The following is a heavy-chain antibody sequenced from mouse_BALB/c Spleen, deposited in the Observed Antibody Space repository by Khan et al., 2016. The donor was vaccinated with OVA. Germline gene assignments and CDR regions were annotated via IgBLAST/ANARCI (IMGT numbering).Heavy chain of an antibody. CDR3: AESNYYGRSLYAMDY. Sequence: DLVKPGASVTLSCKASGYTFTSYWINWIRQRPGQGLKWIGQIAPGSGSNYYSEIFKGRTTLTVVTSSRAVYIKLSTLSSEDSAVSFCAESNYYGRSLYAMDYWGQGTSVTVSS. CDR1: GYTFTSYW. V-gene: IGHV1S41*01. D-gene: IGHD1-1*01. CDR2: IAPGSGSN. J-gene: IGHJ4*01.